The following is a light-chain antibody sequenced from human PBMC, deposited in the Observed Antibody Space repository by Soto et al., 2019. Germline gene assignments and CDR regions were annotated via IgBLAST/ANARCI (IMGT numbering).Light chain of an antibody. Sequence: DIQMTQSPSTLSASVGDRVTITCRASQSISSWLAWYQQKPGKAPKLLIYKASSLESGVPSRFSGSGSGTEFTLTISSLQPDDFATYHCQQYNSYPVTFGPGTKVEIK. J-gene: IGKJ1*01. CDR1: QSISSW. V-gene: IGKV1-5*03. CDR3: QQYNSYPVT. CDR2: KAS.